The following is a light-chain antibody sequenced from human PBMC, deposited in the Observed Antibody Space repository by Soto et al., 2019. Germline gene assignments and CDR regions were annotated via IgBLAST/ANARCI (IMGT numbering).Light chain of an antibody. Sequence: DIQMTQSPSSLSASVGDRVTITCRASQSISSYLNWYQQKPGKAPKLLIYAASTLQSGVPSRFSGSGSGTEFTLTISSLQPEDVATYHCQKYDSAPWAFGQGTKVDIK. CDR3: QKYDSAPWA. V-gene: IGKV1-27*01. CDR2: AAS. J-gene: IGKJ1*01. CDR1: QSISSY.